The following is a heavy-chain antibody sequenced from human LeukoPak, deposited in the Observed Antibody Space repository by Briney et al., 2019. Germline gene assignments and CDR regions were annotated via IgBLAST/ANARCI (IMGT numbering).Heavy chain of an antibody. CDR1: GVSISSYY. CDR2: IYYSGST. CDR3: ARFRSSGWYYFDS. Sequence: SETLSLTCTVSGVSISSYYWNWIRQPPGKGLEWIGYIYYSGSTNYNPSLKSRATISIDTSKNQFSLTLNSVTAADTAVYYCARFRSSGWYYFDSWGQGTPVSVSS. V-gene: IGHV4-59*12. J-gene: IGHJ4*02. D-gene: IGHD6-19*01.